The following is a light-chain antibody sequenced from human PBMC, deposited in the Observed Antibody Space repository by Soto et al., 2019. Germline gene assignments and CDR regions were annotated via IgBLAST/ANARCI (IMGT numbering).Light chain of an antibody. CDR1: SSDVGGYNY. CDR3: SSYAASNNFYFV. Sequence: ALTQPPSASGSPGQSVTISCTGTSSDVGGYNYVSWYQQYPGRAPRLMIYEVTKRPSGVPDRFSGSKSGNTASLTVSGLQAEDEADYYCSSYAASNNFYFVFGGGTKLTVL. J-gene: IGLJ3*02. V-gene: IGLV2-8*01. CDR2: EVT.